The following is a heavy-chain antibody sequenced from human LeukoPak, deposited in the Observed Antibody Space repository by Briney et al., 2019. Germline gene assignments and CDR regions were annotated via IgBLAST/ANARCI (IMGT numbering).Heavy chain of an antibody. V-gene: IGHV3-21*04. CDR3: ARGVSKNP. CDR2: ISTSSIYI. Sequence: GGSLRLSCAASGFTFSSYTMNWVRQAPGKGREWVSSISTSSIYIYYADSVKGRFTISRDNAKNSLYLQMSSLRAKDTAVYYCARGVSKNPWGQGTLVTVSS. CDR1: GFTFSSYT. J-gene: IGHJ5*02.